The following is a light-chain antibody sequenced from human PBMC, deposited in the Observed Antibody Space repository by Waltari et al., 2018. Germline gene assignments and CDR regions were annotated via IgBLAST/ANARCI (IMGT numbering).Light chain of an antibody. Sequence: LVPTLPPSASALLGASSKLTFTLRRGHSNNIIAWREQPQPERGPRYLMKVNSDGSRSRGDGIPDRFSGSSSGAERYLTLSSLESEDEADYYCQTGGHGTWVFGGGTKLTVL. V-gene: IGLV4-69*01. CDR3: QTGGHGTWV. CDR1: RGHSNNI. J-gene: IGLJ3*02. CDR2: VNSDGSR.